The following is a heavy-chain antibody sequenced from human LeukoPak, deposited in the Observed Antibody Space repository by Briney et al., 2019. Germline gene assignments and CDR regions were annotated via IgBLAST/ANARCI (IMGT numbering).Heavy chain of an antibody. Sequence: PSETLSLTCTVSGGSVSSGHYYWSWIRQPPGKGLEWIGYIYYTGSTNYNPSLKSRVAISADTSKNQFSLRLSSVTAADTAVYYCARGNYYFDYWGQGTLVTVSS. V-gene: IGHV4-61*01. D-gene: IGHD3-3*01. CDR3: ARGNYYFDY. J-gene: IGHJ4*02. CDR2: IYYTGST. CDR1: GGSVSSGHYY.